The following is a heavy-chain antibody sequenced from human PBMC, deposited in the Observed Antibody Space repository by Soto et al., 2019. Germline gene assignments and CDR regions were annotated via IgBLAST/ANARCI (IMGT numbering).Heavy chain of an antibody. CDR2: IWYDGSNK. Sequence: GGSLRLSCAASGFTFSSYGMHWVRQAPGKGLEWVAVIWYDGSNKYYADSVKGRFTISRDNSKNTLYLQMNSLRAEDTAVYYCARDGDSSSWHTYYYYGMDVWGQGTTVTVSS. CDR1: GFTFSSYG. CDR3: ARDGDSSSWHTYYYYGMDV. V-gene: IGHV3-33*01. J-gene: IGHJ6*02. D-gene: IGHD6-13*01.